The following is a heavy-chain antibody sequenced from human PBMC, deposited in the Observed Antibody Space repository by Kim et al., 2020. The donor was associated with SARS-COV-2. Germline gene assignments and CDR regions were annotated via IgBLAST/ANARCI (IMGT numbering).Heavy chain of an antibody. V-gene: IGHV3-30*18. CDR3: AKGAIAAVGLDY. CDR1: GFTFSSYG. Sequence: GGSLRLSCAASGFTFSSYGMHWVRQAPGKGLEWVAAISYDGSNKYYADSVKGRFTISRDNSKNTLYLQMNSLRAEDTAVYYCAKGAIAAVGLDYWGQGTLVTVSS. D-gene: IGHD6-13*01. J-gene: IGHJ4*02. CDR2: ISYDGSNK.